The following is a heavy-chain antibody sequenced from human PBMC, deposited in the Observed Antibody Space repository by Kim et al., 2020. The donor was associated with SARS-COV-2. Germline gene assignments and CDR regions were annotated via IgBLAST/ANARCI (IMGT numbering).Heavy chain of an antibody. Sequence: AQKFQGRVTITADKSTSTAYMELSSLRSEDTAVYYCARKFYYDSSGPFDYWGQGTLVTVSS. CDR3: ARKFYYDSSGPFDY. J-gene: IGHJ4*02. D-gene: IGHD3-22*01. V-gene: IGHV1-69*02.